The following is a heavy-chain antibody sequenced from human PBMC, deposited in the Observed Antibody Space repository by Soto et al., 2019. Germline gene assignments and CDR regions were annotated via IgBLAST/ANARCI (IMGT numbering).Heavy chain of an antibody. J-gene: IGHJ4*02. Sequence: WTWIRQHPGKGLEWIGYIDNSGNSVSNPSLQSRVTISVDKSKSQFSLTLTSVTAADTASYYCARGSGSVAVPSSFDDWGQGTLVTVSS. V-gene: IGHV4-31*02. CDR2: IDNSGNS. D-gene: IGHD1-26*01. CDR3: ARGSGSVAVPSSFDD.